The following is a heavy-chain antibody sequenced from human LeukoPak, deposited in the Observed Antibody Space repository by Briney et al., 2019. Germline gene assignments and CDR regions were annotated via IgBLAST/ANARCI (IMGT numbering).Heavy chain of an antibody. Sequence: GGSLRLSCAASSLTFDNYAMRWDSQAPGKGLEWVSGINWNGGSRGYADSVKGRFTISRDNATNSLYLQMNSLRAEDTALYYCARVSVAGYDVFDIWGQGTMVTVSS. J-gene: IGHJ3*02. D-gene: IGHD6-19*01. CDR3: ARVSVAGYDVFDI. CDR1: SLTFDNYA. V-gene: IGHV3-20*04. CDR2: INWNGGSR.